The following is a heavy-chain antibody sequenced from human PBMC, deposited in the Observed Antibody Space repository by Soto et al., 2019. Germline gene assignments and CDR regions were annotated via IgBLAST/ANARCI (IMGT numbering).Heavy chain of an antibody. CDR2: ISAYNGNT. Sequence: ASVKVSCKASGYTFTSYGISWVRQAPGQGLEWMGWISAYNGNTNYAQKLQARVTMTTDTPTSTAYMELRSLRSDDTAVYYCARGRRIYSRRWFDPWGQGTLVTVSS. J-gene: IGHJ5*02. V-gene: IGHV1-18*01. CDR3: ARGRRIYSRRWFDP. D-gene: IGHD1-26*01. CDR1: GYTFTSYG.